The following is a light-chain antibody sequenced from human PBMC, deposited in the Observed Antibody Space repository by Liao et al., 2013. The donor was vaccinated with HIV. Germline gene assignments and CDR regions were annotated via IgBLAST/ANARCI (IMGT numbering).Light chain of an antibody. Sequence: SYVLTQPPSVSVAPGQTARIPCGANNIGTKSVHWYQQKAGQAPVLVIYYDSDRPSGIPERFSGSNSGNTATLTISRVEAGDEADYYCQVWDSSSDHPVFGGGTKLTVL. CDR2: YDS. CDR1: NIGTKS. V-gene: IGLV3-21*01. CDR3: QVWDSSSDHPV. J-gene: IGLJ3*02.